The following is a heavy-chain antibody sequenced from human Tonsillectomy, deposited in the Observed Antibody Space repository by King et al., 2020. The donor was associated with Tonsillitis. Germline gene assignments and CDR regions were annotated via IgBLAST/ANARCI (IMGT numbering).Heavy chain of an antibody. CDR3: AREQLTTIEGAFDI. CDR1: GFTVSSNY. CDR2: IYSGGST. Sequence: VQLVETGGGLIQPGGSLRLSCAASGFTVSSNYMSWVSQAPGKGLEWVSVIYSGGSTYYADSVQGRFTISRDNSKNTLYLQMNSLRAEDTALYYCAREQLTTIEGAFDIWGQGTMVTVSS. J-gene: IGHJ3*02. D-gene: IGHD2-21*02. V-gene: IGHV3-53*02.